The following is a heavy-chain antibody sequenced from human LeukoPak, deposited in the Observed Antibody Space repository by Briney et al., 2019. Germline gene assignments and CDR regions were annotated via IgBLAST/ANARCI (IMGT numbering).Heavy chain of an antibody. D-gene: IGHD3-9*01. CDR2: INHSGST. CDR3: ARGQEDWNWFDH. J-gene: IGHJ5*02. Sequence: PSETLSLTCAVYGGSFSGYYWSWIRQPPGKGLEWIGEINHSGSTKYIPSLKSRVTISVDTSKNQFSLKLSSVTAADTAVYYCARGQEDWNWFDHWGQGTLVTVSS. CDR1: GGSFSGYY. V-gene: IGHV4-34*01.